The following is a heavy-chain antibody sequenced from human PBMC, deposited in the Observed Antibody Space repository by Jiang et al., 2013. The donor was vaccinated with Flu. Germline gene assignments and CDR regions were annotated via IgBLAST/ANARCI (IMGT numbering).Heavy chain of an antibody. D-gene: IGHD2-8*01. Sequence: GAEVKKPGASVKVSCKASGYTFSGYSMYWVRQAPGHRFEWMGWISAVNDNTKYSQKFQDRVTITKDTSANTVYMELSSLTSEDTAVYYCVRGNNGNFDYWGQGTLVTVSS. CDR3: VRGNNGNFDY. V-gene: IGHV1-3*01. J-gene: IGHJ4*02. CDR2: ISAVNDNT. CDR1: GYTFSGYS.